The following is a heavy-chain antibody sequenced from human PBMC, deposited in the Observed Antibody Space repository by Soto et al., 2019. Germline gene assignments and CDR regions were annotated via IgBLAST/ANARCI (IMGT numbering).Heavy chain of an antibody. CDR2: NNAGNGNT. V-gene: IGHV1-3*01. D-gene: IGHD3-10*01. CDR3: ARGPITMVRGVIIYYYYYGMDV. J-gene: IGHJ6*02. CDR1: GYTFTSYA. Sequence: ASVKVSCKASGYTFTSYAMHWVRQAPGHRLEWMGWNNAGNGNTKYSQKFQGRVTITRDTSASTAYMELSSLRSEDTAVYYCARGPITMVRGVIIYYYYYGMDVWGQGTTVTVSS.